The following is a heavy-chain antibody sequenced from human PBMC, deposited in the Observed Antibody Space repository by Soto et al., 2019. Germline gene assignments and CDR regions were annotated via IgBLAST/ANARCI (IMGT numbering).Heavy chain of an antibody. CDR2: ISYDGSSE. V-gene: IGHV3-30*18. J-gene: IGHJ6*02. CDR3: AKDAPKPPRYSYAMDV. Sequence: QVQLVESGGGVVQPGRSLRLSCAASGFTFSIYGIHWVRQAPGKGLEWVAVISYDGSSEYYADSVKGRFTMSRDNFKSTMYLQMNSLRAEDTAVYYCAKDAPKPPRYSYAMDVWGHGTTVTVSS. CDR1: GFTFSIYG.